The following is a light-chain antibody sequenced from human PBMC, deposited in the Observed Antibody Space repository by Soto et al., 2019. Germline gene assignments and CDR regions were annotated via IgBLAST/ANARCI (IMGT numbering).Light chain of an antibody. CDR2: AAS. Sequence: DSQMTQSPYSLSASVGARVTITCRASQSISCYLSWYYQRPGKAPKLLISAASTLQSCVPSGYSGGGSDRDFTLTISTLYREDSGNYYGRQSYAMAYSFGEGNKL. V-gene: IGKV1-39*01. CDR1: QSISCY. CDR3: RQSYAMAYS. J-gene: IGKJ2*03.